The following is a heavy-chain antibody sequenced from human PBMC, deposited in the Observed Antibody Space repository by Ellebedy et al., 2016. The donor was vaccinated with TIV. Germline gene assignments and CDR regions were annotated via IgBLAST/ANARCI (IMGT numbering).Heavy chain of an antibody. CDR2: IYYSGST. V-gene: IGHV4-31*03. J-gene: IGHJ3*02. D-gene: IGHD2/OR15-2a*01. CDR1: GGSISSGNYY. CDR3: AGGTGLYAWGAFDI. Sequence: SETLSLTXTVSGGSISSGNYYWSWILQHPGKGLEWFGYIYYSGSTEYNPSLKSRVTISVDTSKNQFSLKLNSVTAADTAVYYCAGGTGLYAWGAFDIWGQGTMVTVSS.